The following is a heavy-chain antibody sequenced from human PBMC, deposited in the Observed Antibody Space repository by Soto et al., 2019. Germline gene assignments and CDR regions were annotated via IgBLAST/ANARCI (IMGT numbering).Heavy chain of an antibody. V-gene: IGHV4-39*01. Sequence: ASETLSLTCSVSGDXISNSRFYWAWIRQPPGEGLEWIGSIYHTGNAYYNPSLKSRVTISVDTSKNQFSLKLTSVTAADAALYYCARDFFDSSDYTTNWFDPWGQGTLVTVSS. J-gene: IGHJ5*02. CDR2: IYHTGNA. D-gene: IGHD3-22*01. CDR3: ARDFFDSSDYTTNWFDP. CDR1: GDXISNSRFY.